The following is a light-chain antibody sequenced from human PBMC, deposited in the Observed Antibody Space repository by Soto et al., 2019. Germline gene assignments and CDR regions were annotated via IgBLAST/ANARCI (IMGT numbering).Light chain of an antibody. CDR2: EVT. V-gene: IGLV2-23*02. CDR1: SGDVGTYSL. Sequence: QSVLTQPASVSGSPGQSITISCNGTSGDVGTYSLVSWYQQHPGKAPKLMIYEVTKRPSGVSNRFSGSKSGNTASLTISGLQAEDEAEYYCCSYASSIFVVFGGGTKLTVL. CDR3: CSYASSIFVV. J-gene: IGLJ2*01.